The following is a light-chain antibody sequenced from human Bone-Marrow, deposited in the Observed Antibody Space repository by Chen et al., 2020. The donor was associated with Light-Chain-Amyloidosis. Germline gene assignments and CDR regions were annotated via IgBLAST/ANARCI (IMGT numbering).Light chain of an antibody. J-gene: IGKJ4*01. CDR2: DAS. V-gene: IGKV3-15*01. Sequence: EILMTQSPATLSVSPGESATLSCRASQSVSSKLAWYQQKPGQAPRLLIYDASTRATGIPARFSGSESGTEFTLTITSVQSEDFVVYYCQQYNTWPLTFGGGTKVAIK. CDR1: QSVSSK. CDR3: QQYNTWPLT.